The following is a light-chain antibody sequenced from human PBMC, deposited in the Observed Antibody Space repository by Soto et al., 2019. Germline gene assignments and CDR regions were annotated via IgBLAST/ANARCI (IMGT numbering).Light chain of an antibody. CDR3: SSYTSSSTLLV. Sequence: QSALTQPASVSGSPGQSITISCSGTSSDVGGYNFVSWYQHHPGKAPKLMISEVSNRPSGVSNRFSGSKSGNTASLTISGLQAEDEADYYCSSYTSSSTLLVFGGGTKLTVL. V-gene: IGLV2-14*01. CDR2: EVS. CDR1: SSDVGGYNF. J-gene: IGLJ2*01.